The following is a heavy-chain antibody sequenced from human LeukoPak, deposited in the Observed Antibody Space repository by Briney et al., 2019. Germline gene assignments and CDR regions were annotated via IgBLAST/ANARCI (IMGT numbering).Heavy chain of an antibody. D-gene: IGHD1-1*01. CDR3: ARDTRHWINYYYMDV. V-gene: IGHV4-39*07. Sequence: PSETLSLTCTVSGGSISSSSYYWGWIRQPPGKGLEWIGSIYYSGSTNYNPSLKSRVTISVDTSKNQFSLKLSSVTAADTAVYYCARDTRHWINYYYMDVWDKGTTVTVSS. J-gene: IGHJ6*03. CDR1: GGSISSSSYY. CDR2: IYYSGST.